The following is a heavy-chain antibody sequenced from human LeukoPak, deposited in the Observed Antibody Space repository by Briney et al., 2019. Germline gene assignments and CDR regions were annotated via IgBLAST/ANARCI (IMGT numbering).Heavy chain of an antibody. V-gene: IGHV4-61*01. CDR2: INHSGST. D-gene: IGHD5-24*01. CDR3: ARERRFGRSLEKAGYRYYFDY. J-gene: IGHJ4*02. CDR1: GGSVSSGSYY. Sequence: SETLSLTCTVSGGSVSSGSYYWSWIRQPPGKGLEWIGEINHSGSTNYNPSLKSRVTISVDTSKNQFSLKLSSVTAADTAVYYCARERRFGRSLEKAGYRYYFDYWGQGTLVTVSS.